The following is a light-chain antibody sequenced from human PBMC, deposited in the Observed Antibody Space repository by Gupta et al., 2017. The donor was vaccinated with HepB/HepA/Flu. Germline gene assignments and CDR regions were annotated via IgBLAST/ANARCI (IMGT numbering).Light chain of an antibody. V-gene: IGLV1-44*01. Sequence: QSVLTQPPSASATPGHRVTISCSGSSSNIGSNTVNWYQQLPGTAPKVLIYSNNQRPSGVPDRFSGSKSGTSASLAISGLQSEDEADYSCAAWDDTLNGILFGGGTKLTVL. J-gene: IGLJ3*02. CDR2: SNN. CDR1: SSNIGSNT. CDR3: AAWDDTLNGIL.